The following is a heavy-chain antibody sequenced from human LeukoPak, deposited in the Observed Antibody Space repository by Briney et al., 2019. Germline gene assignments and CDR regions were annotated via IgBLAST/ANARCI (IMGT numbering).Heavy chain of an antibody. J-gene: IGHJ4*02. CDR3: ATRIGAGGLFYFDY. V-gene: IGHV3-53*01. D-gene: IGHD6-13*01. CDR1: GFIVSGKY. CDR2: IHTSDST. Sequence: GGSLRLSCAASGFIVSGKYMSWVRQAPGKGLEWVSGIHTSDSTFYADSVKGRFSISRDTSKNTLNLQMNTLRAEDTAVYYCATRIGAGGLFYFDYWGQGTLVTVSS.